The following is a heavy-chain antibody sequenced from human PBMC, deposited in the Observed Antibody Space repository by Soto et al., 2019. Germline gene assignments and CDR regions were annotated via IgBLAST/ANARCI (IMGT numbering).Heavy chain of an antibody. CDR1: GFTFSSYA. J-gene: IGHJ4*02. V-gene: IGHV3-23*01. CDR3: AKSSGHGFRNYFDE. Sequence: GGSLRLSCAASGFTFSSYAMSWVRQAPGKGLEWVSAISGSGGSTYYADSVKGRFTISRDNSKNTLYLQMNSLGAEDTAVYYCAKSSGHGFRNYFDEWGQGTLVTVSS. CDR2: ISGSGGST.